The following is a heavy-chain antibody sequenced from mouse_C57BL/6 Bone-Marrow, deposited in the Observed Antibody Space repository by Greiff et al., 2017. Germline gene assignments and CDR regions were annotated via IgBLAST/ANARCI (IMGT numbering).Heavy chain of an antibody. CDR2: ISNGGGST. CDR1: GFTFSDYY. J-gene: IGHJ1*03. V-gene: IGHV5-12*01. CDR3: ARLYFDV. Sequence: EVNVVESGGGLVQPGGSLKLSCAASGFTFSDYYMYWVRQTPEKRLEWVAYISNGGGSTYYPDTVKGRFTISRDNAKNTLYLQMSRLKSEDTAMYYCARLYFDVWGTGTTVTVSS.